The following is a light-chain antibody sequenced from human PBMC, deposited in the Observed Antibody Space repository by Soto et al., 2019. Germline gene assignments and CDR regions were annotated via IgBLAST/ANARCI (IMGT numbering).Light chain of an antibody. CDR1: QSVSSN. V-gene: IGKV3-15*01. CDR2: DAS. Sequence: EIVLTQSPATLSVSLGYRATLSCRASQSVSSNLAWYQLKPGQAPRLLIYDASTRATGVPARFSGSGSGTDFTLTISSLQSEDFAVYYCQHYNYWPYTFGQGTKVDI. CDR3: QHYNYWPYT. J-gene: IGKJ2*01.